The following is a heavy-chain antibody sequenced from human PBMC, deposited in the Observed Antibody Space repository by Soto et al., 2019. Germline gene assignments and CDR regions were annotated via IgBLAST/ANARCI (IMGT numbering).Heavy chain of an antibody. CDR1: GYTFTSYG. CDR2: ISAYNGNT. D-gene: IGHD3-3*01. CDR3: ARDLLDFWSGYYTPGLDY. Sequence: QVQLVQSGAEVKKPGASVKVSCKASGYTFTSYGISWVRQAPGQGLEWMGWISAYNGNTNYAQKLQGRVTMTTDTSTSTAYMELRSLRSDDTAVYYCARDLLDFWSGYYTPGLDYWGQGTLFTVSS. V-gene: IGHV1-18*01. J-gene: IGHJ4*02.